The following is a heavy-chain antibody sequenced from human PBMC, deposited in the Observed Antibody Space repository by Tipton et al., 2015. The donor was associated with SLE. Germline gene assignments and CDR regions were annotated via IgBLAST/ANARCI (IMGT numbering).Heavy chain of an antibody. CDR1: GGSIRGHY. CDR3: ARSAGYGSSWAHFDY. V-gene: IGHV4-59*11. Sequence: TLSLTCTVSGGSIRGHYWTWIRQSPGKGLEWIGYIYYSGSTNYNPSLKSRVTISVDTSKNQFSLKLSSVTAADTAVYYCARSAGYGSSWAHFDYWGQGTLVTVSS. D-gene: IGHD6-13*01. CDR2: IYYSGST. J-gene: IGHJ4*02.